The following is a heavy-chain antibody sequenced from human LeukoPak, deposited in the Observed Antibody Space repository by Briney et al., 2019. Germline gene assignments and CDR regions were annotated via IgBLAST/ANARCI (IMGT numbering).Heavy chain of an antibody. Sequence: GGSLRLSCAASGFTFSSYAMSWVRQAPGKGLEWVSAISGSGGSTYYADSVKGRFTISRDNSKNTLYLQMNSLRAEDTAVYYCAKVRASKGYYYYYGMDVWGQGTTVTVSS. CDR1: GFTFSSYA. V-gene: IGHV3-23*01. CDR2: ISGSGGST. J-gene: IGHJ6*02. CDR3: AKVRASKGYYYYYGMDV.